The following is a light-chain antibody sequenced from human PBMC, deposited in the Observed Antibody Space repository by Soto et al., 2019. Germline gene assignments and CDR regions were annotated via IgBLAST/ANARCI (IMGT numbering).Light chain of an antibody. CDR2: GAS. Sequence: EIMMTQSPATLSVSPGERATLSCRASQSVSSNLAWYQQKPGQAPRLLIYGASTRATGIPARFSGSGSGTEFTPTINSLQSQELLVYYCQQYNNWAWTLGQGTNV. CDR3: QQYNNWAWT. J-gene: IGKJ1*01. V-gene: IGKV3-15*01. CDR1: QSVSSN.